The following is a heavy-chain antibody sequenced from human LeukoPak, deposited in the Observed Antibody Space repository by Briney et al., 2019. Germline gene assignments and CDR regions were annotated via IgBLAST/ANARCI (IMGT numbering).Heavy chain of an antibody. V-gene: IGHV3-9*01. D-gene: IGHD3-10*01. Sequence: GGSLRLSCAASGFTFDDYAMHWVRQAPGKGLEWVSGISWNSGSIGYADSVKGRFTISRDNAKNTLYLQMNSLRAEDTAVFYCARSRGGSAFDIWGQGTMVTVSA. CDR3: ARSRGGSAFDI. CDR1: GFTFDDYA. J-gene: IGHJ3*02. CDR2: ISWNSGSI.